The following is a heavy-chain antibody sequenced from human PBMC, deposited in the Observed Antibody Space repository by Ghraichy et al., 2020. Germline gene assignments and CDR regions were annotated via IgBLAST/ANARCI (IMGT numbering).Heavy chain of an antibody. J-gene: IGHJ5*02. V-gene: IGHV1-2*02. CDR2: INPNSGGTGT. Sequence: ASVKVSCKASGYTFIDFYINWVRQAPGQGLEWMGWINPNSGGTGTKYAQKFQGRVTMTSDTSTTTAYMELSSLRSDDTAIYYCARDLEYCNTNGSCYTGFDPWGQGSLVTVSS. D-gene: IGHD2/OR15-2a*01. CDR3: ARDLEYCNTNGSCYTGFDP. CDR1: GYTFIDFY.